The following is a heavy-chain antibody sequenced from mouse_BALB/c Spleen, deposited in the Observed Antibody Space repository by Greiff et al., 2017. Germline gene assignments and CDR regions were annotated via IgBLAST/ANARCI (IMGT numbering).Heavy chain of an antibody. Sequence: EVKLQESGPGLVKPSQSLSLTCTVTGYSITSDYAWNWIRQFPGNKLEWMGYISYSGSTSYNPSLKSRISITRDTSKNQFFLQLNSVTTEDTATYYCAVYGNYFAYWGQGTLVTVSA. V-gene: IGHV3-2*02. CDR2: ISYSGST. CDR3: AVYGNYFAY. J-gene: IGHJ3*01. D-gene: IGHD2-1*01. CDR1: GYSITSDYA.